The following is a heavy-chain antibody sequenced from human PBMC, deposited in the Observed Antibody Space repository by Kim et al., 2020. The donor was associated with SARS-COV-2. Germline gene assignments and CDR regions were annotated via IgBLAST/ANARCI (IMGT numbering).Heavy chain of an antibody. CDR3: AREMYYYDSSGPVDF. J-gene: IGHJ4*02. V-gene: IGHV3-11*05. CDR2: ISSSSSYT. Sequence: GGSLRLSCAASGFTFSNYYMSWIRQAPGKGLEWVSYISSSSSYTNYADSVKGRFTISRDNAKNSLYLQMNSLRAEDTAVYYCAREMYYYDSSGPVDFWGQGHLVTVSS. CDR1: GFTFSNYY. D-gene: IGHD3-22*01.